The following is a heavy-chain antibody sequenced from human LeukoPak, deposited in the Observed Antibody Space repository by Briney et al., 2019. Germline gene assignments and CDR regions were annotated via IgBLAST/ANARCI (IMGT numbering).Heavy chain of an antibody. CDR3: ARGRYCSSTSCYTDQYYYYGMDV. CDR2: ISAYNGNT. CDR1: GYTFTSYG. Sequence: GGSVKVSCKASGYTFTSYGISWVRQAPGQGLEWMGWISAYNGNTNYAQKLQCRVTMTTDTSTSTAYMELRSLRSDDTAVYYCARGRYCSSTSCYTDQYYYYGMDVWGQGTTVTVSS. V-gene: IGHV1-18*01. J-gene: IGHJ6*02. D-gene: IGHD2-2*02.